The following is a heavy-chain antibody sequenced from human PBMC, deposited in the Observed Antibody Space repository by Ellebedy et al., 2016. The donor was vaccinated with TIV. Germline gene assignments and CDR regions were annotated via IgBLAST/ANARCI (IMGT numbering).Heavy chain of an antibody. CDR2: IFDTGDT. D-gene: IGHD3/OR15-3a*01. V-gene: IGHV4-39*01. CDR1: GGSISGSDYY. Sequence: SETLSLTCTVSGGSISGSDYYWGWIRQPPGKGLEWIGNIFDTGDTYYNPSLKSRVTISVDTSKNQVPLNLTSVTAAETALYYCARSLLIFSFDKCYFDLWGRGTLVTVSS. CDR3: ARSLLIFSFDKCYFDL. J-gene: IGHJ2*01.